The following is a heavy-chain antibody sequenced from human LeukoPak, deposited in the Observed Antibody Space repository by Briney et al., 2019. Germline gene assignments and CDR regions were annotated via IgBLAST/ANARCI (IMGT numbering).Heavy chain of an antibody. J-gene: IGHJ4*02. D-gene: IGHD6-19*01. V-gene: IGHV1-2*02. CDR1: GYTFTGYY. CDR3: AGVKAMAAHFDY. CDR2: INPNSGGT. Sequence: ASVKVSCKASGYTFTGYYMHWVRQAPGQGLEWMGWINPNSGGTNYAQKFQGRVTMTRDTSISTAYMELSRLRSDDTAVYYCAGVKAMAAHFDYWGQGTLVTVSS.